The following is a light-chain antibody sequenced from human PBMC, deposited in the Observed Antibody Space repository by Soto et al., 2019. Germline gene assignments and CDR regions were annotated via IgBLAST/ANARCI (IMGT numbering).Light chain of an antibody. CDR1: EGINTW. CDR2: DAS. Sequence: DIQMTQSPSSVSASVGDRVTITCRASEGINTWLAWYQQKPGKAPKLLIYDASNLESGVPSRFSGSGSGTEFTLTISNLQPDDIATYYCQQYENYWTFGQGTKVDIK. V-gene: IGKV1-5*01. CDR3: QQYENYWT. J-gene: IGKJ1*01.